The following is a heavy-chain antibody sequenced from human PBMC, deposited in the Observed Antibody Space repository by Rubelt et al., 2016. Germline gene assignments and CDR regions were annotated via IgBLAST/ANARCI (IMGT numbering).Heavy chain of an antibody. D-gene: IGHD1-7*01. CDR1: GFTFSSYA. CDR2: ISYDGSKK. J-gene: IGHJ6*02. Sequence: QVQLVESGGGVVQPGRSLRLSCAASGFTFSSYAMHWVRQAPGKGLEWVAVISYDGSKKYYADSVKGRFTISRDNSKNTLYLQMNSPRAEDTAVYYCARGRELYYYGMDVWGQGTTVTVSS. V-gene: IGHV3-30*14. CDR3: ARGRELYYYGMDV.